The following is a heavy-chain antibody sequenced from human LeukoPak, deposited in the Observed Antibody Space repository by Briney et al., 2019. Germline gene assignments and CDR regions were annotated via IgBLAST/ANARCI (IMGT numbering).Heavy chain of an antibody. CDR2: ISSSGSTI. Sequence: GGSLRLSCAASGFTFSDYYMSWIRQAPGKGLEWVSYISSSGSTIYYADSVKGRFTISRDNAKNSLYLQMNSLSAEDTAVYYCARELPPLLRGYADYWGQGTLVTVSS. J-gene: IGHJ4*02. V-gene: IGHV3-11*01. D-gene: IGHD2-15*01. CDR3: ARELPPLLRGYADY. CDR1: GFTFSDYY.